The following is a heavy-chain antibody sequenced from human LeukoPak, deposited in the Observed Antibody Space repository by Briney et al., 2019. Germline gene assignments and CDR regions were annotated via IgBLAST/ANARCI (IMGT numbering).Heavy chain of an antibody. D-gene: IGHD2-2*01. Sequence: PGGSLRLSCTASGLTFSDYFMSWVRQFPGKGLEWVAYVSGSSNYIKYAGSVKGRFFISRDNVKNSVYLQMNSLRAEDTAVYYCARDRGTTPKYYYGTDVWGQGTTVAVSS. V-gene: IGHV3-11*06. CDR2: VSGSSNYI. J-gene: IGHJ6*02. CDR1: GLTFSDYF. CDR3: ARDRGTTPKYYYGTDV.